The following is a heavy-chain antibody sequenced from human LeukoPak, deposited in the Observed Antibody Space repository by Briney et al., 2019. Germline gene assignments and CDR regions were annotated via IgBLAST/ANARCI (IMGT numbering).Heavy chain of an antibody. V-gene: IGHV3-9*01. D-gene: IGHD1-14*01. Sequence: GGSLRLSCAASGFTFDDYAMHWVRQAPGKGLEWVSGISWNSGSIGYADSVKGRFTISRDNAKNSLYLQMNSLRAEDTALYYCAKSPGRVGAFDIWGQGTVVTVSS. CDR3: AKSPGRVGAFDI. CDR2: ISWNSGSI. CDR1: GFTFDDYA. J-gene: IGHJ3*02.